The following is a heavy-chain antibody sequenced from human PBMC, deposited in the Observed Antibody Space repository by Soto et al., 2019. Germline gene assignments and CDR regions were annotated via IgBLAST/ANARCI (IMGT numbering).Heavy chain of an antibody. CDR3: AIDRAQRTVTNKP. CDR2: IYSGGST. V-gene: IGHV3-66*01. D-gene: IGHD4-17*01. J-gene: IGHJ1*01. Sequence: EVQLVESGGGLVQPGGSLRLSCAASGFIGSNNYMSWVRKPPGKGLVWVSIIYSGGSTYYADSVKGRFTISRDASKNTLYLQLNSLRAEDTAVYYCAIDRAQRTVTNKPWGQGTLVTVSA. CDR1: GFIGSNNY.